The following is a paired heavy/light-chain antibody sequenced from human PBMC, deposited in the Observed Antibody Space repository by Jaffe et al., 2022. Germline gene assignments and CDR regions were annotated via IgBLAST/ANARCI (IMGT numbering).Light chain of an antibody. J-gene: IGKJ5*01. CDR2: WAS. CDR1: QTVLYSSNNKNY. V-gene: IGKV4-1*01. Sequence: DIVMTQSPDSLAVSLGERATINCKSSQTVLYSSNNKNYLAWYQQKPGQPPKLLIYWASTRESGVPDRFSGSGSGTDFTLTISSLQAEDVAVYYCQQYYTTPPTFGQGTRLEIK. CDR3: QQYYTTPPT.
Heavy chain of an antibody. J-gene: IGHJ5*01. CDR2: IYTSGST. Sequence: QVQLQESGPGLVKPSQTLSLTCIVSGGSISSGRYYWSWIRQPAGKGLEWIGRIYTSGSTNYNPSLKSRVTISVDTSKNQFSLRLTSVTAADTAVYYCARALYYDSGTPGLFDSWGQGTLVTVSS. V-gene: IGHV4-61*02. D-gene: IGHD3-10*01. CDR1: GGSISSGRYY. CDR3: ARALYYDSGTPGLFDS.